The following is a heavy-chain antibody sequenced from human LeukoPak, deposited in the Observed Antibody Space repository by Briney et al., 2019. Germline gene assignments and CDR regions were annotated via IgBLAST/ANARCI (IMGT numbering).Heavy chain of an antibody. V-gene: IGHV1-69*04. J-gene: IGHJ4*02. CDR3: ARGMYGKGSGPLPIDY. CDR2: IIPILGIA. CDR1: GYSFINFG. D-gene: IGHD6-19*01. Sequence: ASVKVSCKASGYSFINFGLSWVRQAPGQGLEWMGRIIPILGIANYAQKFQGRVTITADKSTSTAYMELSSLRSEDTAAYYCARGMYGKGSGPLPIDYWGQGTLVTVSS.